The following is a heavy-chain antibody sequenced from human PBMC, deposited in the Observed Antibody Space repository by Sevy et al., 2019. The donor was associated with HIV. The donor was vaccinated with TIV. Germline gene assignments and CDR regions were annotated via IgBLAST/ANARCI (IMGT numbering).Heavy chain of an antibody. CDR1: GFTFSSYA. CDR2: ISYDGSNK. V-gene: IGHV3-30-3*01. CDR3: AREVTYYYDSSGYPTYYFDY. Sequence: GGSLRLSCAASGFTFSSYAMHWARQAPGKGLEWVAVISYDGSNKYYADSVKGRFTISRDNSKNTLYLQMNSLRAEDTAVYYCAREVTYYYDSSGYPTYYFDYWGQGTLVTVSS. D-gene: IGHD3-22*01. J-gene: IGHJ4*02.